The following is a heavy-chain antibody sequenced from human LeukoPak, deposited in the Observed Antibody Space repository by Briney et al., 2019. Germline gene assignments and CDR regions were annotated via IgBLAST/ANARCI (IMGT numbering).Heavy chain of an antibody. V-gene: IGHV3-11*04. J-gene: IGHJ6*03. D-gene: IGHD3-10*01. CDR2: ISSSGSTI. CDR1: GFTFSDYY. CDR3: AREPTYGSGSYSDYYYYYMDV. Sequence: GGSLRLSCAASGFTFSDYYMSWIRQTPGKGLEWVSYISSSGSTIYYADSVKGRFTISRDNAKNSLYLQMNSLRAEDTAVYYCAREPTYGSGSYSDYYYYYMDVWGKGTTVTISS.